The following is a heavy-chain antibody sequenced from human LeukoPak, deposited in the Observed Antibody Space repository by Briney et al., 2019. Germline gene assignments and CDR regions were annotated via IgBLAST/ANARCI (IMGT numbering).Heavy chain of an antibody. CDR1: GFTFSSYG. J-gene: IGHJ4*02. Sequence: GRSLRLSCAASGFTFSSYGMHWVRQAPGKGLEWVAVIWYDGSNKYYADSVKSRFTISRDNSKNTLYLQMNSLRAEDTAVYYCARDTDGDYVFDYWGQGTLVTVSS. CDR2: IWYDGSNK. D-gene: IGHD4-17*01. V-gene: IGHV3-33*01. CDR3: ARDTDGDYVFDY.